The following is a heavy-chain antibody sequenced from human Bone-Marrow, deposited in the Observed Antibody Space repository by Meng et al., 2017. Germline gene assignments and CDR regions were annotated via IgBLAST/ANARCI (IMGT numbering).Heavy chain of an antibody. CDR2: MNPNSGNT. D-gene: IGHD3-22*01. CDR3: ASGYYYDSSGYYYSAMETV. J-gene: IGHJ4*02. Sequence: ASVKVSCKASGYTFTSYDINWVRQATGQGLEWMGWMNPNSGNTGYAQKFQGRVTMTRNTSISTAYMELSSLRSEDTAVYYCASGYYYDSSGYYYSAMETVWGQGTLVTVSS. CDR1: GYTFTSYD. V-gene: IGHV1-8*01.